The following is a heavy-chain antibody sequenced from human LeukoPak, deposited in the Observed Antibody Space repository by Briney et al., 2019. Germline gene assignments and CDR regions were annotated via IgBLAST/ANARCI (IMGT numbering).Heavy chain of an antibody. D-gene: IGHD1-14*01. CDR3: ANPGLRSTNHDY. J-gene: IGHJ4*02. V-gene: IGHV1-46*01. CDR2: INPSGGST. Sequence: ASVKVSCKASGGTFSSYAISWVRQAPGQGLEWMGIINPSGGSTSYAQKFQGRVTMTRDTSTSTVYMELSSLRAEDTAVYYCANPGLRSTNHDYWGQGTLVTVSS. CDR1: GGTFSSYA.